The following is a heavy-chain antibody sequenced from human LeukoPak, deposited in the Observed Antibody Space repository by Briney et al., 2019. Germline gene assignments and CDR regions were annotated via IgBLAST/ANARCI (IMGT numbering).Heavy chain of an antibody. V-gene: IGHV3-23*01. D-gene: IGHD3-10*01. CDR1: GFTFSSYA. Sequence: PGGCLRLSCAASGFTFSSYAMRWVRQAPGKGLEWVSSSSGSGGRTYYADSVKGRFTISRDNSRNTLYLQMNSLRAEDTAVYYCAKGDYYGSGSLRNYFDYWGQGTLVTVSS. CDR3: AKGDYYGSGSLRNYFDY. CDR2: SSGSGGRT. J-gene: IGHJ4*02.